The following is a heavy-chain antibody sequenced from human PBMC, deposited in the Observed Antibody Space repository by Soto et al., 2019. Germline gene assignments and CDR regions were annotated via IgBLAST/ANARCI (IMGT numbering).Heavy chain of an antibody. CDR1: GASVSSGDYY. D-gene: IGHD3-22*01. J-gene: IGHJ5*02. CDR2: IYSSGGS. V-gene: IGHV4-30-4*01. CDR3: GSTTNYDSSGYYYAENWFDP. Sequence: SETLSLTCTVSGASVSSGDYYWSCIRQPPGKGLEWIGYIYSSGGSYYNPSLKGRLTISIDTSKNQFSLKLSSVTAADTAVYYCGSTTNYDSSGYYYAENWFDPWGQGTLVTVSS.